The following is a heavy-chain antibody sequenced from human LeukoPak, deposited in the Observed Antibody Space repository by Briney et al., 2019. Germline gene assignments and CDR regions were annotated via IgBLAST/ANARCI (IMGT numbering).Heavy chain of an antibody. CDR2: IWPSGST. Sequence: SETLSLTCTVSGDSISSSYYWGWIRQSPGQGLEWIGYIWPSGSTNYNPSLSGRVAISLDKSRNHFTLMVTAVTAADTAFYYCARKGPEHLPTYFDHWGRGILVTVSS. J-gene: IGHJ4*02. V-gene: IGHV4-38-2*02. CDR3: ARKGPEHLPTYFDH. D-gene: IGHD2-21*01. CDR1: GDSISSSYY.